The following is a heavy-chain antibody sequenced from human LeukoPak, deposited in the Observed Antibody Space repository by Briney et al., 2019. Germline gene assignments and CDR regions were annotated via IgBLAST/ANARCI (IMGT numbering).Heavy chain of an antibody. D-gene: IGHD6-19*01. CDR3: ARDEQSGWLYVN. Sequence: GGSLRLSCAASGFTFSSYNLNWVRQAPGKGLEWVSYISSSSGTIYYADSVKGRFTISRDNAKNSLYLQMTGLRAEDTAVYYCARDEQSGWLYVNWGQGTLVTVSS. CDR1: GFTFSSYN. V-gene: IGHV3-48*04. J-gene: IGHJ4*02. CDR2: ISSSSGTI.